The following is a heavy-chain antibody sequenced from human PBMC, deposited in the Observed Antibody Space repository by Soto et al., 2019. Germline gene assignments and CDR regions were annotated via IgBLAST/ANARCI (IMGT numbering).Heavy chain of an antibody. D-gene: IGHD2-15*01. CDR3: AIFRCSGGSCYRGNWFDP. V-gene: IGHV1-2*02. CDR2: INPNSGGT. CDR1: GYTFTGYY. J-gene: IGHJ5*02. Sequence: GASVKVSCKASGYTFTGYYMHWVRQAPGQGLEWMGWINPNSGGTNYAQKFQDRVTMTRDTSIGTAYMELSRLRSDDTAVYYCAIFRCSGGSCYRGNWFDPWGQGTLVTVSS.